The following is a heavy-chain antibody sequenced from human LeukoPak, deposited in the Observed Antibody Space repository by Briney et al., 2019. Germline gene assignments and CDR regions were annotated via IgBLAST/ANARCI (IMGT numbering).Heavy chain of an antibody. CDR2: IDPSDSDT. CDR3: ARQTAMGRSGDF. V-gene: IGHV5-51*01. D-gene: IGHD5-18*01. Sequence: GESLTISCKGSGYSFTNYWIGWVRQMPEKGLEWMGIIDPSDSDTRYTPSFQGQVTISADKSLTTAYLQWNSLKASDTAMYYCARQTAMGRSGDFCGQGTLVTVSS. CDR1: GYSFTNYW. J-gene: IGHJ4*02.